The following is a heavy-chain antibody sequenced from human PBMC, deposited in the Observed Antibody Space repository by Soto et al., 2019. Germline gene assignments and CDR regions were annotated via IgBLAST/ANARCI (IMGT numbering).Heavy chain of an antibody. CDR3: ARPRGDRYGFDY. Sequence: QVQLVQSGAEVKKPGASVKVSCKASGYTFTSYGISWVRQAPGQGLEWMGWISAYNGNTNYAQKRKGRVTMTTDTTASTGDRELRSLRSDDTAVYYCARPRGDRYGFDYWGQGTLVTVSS. CDR2: ISAYNGNT. CDR1: GYTFTSYG. D-gene: IGHD5-18*01. J-gene: IGHJ4*02. V-gene: IGHV1-18*01.